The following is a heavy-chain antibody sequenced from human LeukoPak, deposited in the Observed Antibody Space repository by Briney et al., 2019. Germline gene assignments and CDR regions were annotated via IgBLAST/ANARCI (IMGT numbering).Heavy chain of an antibody. CDR2: IYYSGST. V-gene: IGHV4-59*01. Sequence: SETLSLTCTVSGGSISSYYWSWIRQPPGKGLEWIGYIYYSGSTNYNPSLKSRVTISVDTSKNQFSLKLSSVTAADTAVYYCARVPSDYGGNSGLRYYFDYWGQGTLVTVSS. J-gene: IGHJ4*02. CDR1: GGSISSYY. CDR3: ARVPSDYGGNSGLRYYFDY. D-gene: IGHD4-23*01.